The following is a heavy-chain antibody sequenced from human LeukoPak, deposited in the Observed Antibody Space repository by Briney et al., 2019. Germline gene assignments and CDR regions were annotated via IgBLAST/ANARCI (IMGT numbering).Heavy chain of an antibody. D-gene: IGHD3-3*02. V-gene: IGHV3-48*03. J-gene: IGHJ4*02. CDR2: ISSGGNVE. CDR3: ATEVPGTSHFSS. Sequence: LSGGSLRLSCAASGFTVSSNYMSWVRQAPGKGLEWVAHISSGGNVEYYLDSVRGRFTMSRDNAKSLLFLQMNSLRAEDTAVYYCATEVPGTSHFSSWGQGTLVTVSS. CDR1: GFTVSSNY.